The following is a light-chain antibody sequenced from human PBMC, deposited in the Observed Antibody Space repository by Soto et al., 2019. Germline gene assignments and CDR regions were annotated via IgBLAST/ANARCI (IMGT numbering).Light chain of an antibody. CDR2: DVS. Sequence: QSALTQPASVSGSPGQSITISCTGTSSDVGGYNYVSWYQQHPGKAPKFMIYDVSNRPSGVSNRLSGSKSGNTASLTISGLQAEDEADYYCCSYTTSNTRQIVFGTGTKLTFL. CDR1: SSDVGGYNY. J-gene: IGLJ1*01. V-gene: IGLV2-14*01. CDR3: CSYTTSNTRQIV.